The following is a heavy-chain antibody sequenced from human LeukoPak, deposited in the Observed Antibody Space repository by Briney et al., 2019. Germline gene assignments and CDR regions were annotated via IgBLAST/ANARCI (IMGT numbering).Heavy chain of an antibody. V-gene: IGHV3-30-3*01. Sequence: GGSLRLSCAASGFTFSSYAMHWVRQAPGKGLEWVAVISYDGSNKYYADSVKGRFTISRDNSKNTLYLQMNSLRAEDTAVYYRAARRDYYGSGGWGQGTLVTVSS. CDR3: AARRDYYGSGG. J-gene: IGHJ4*02. CDR2: ISYDGSNK. CDR1: GFTFSSYA. D-gene: IGHD3-10*01.